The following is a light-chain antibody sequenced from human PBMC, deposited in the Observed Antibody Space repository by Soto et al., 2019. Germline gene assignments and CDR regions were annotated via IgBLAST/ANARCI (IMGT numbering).Light chain of an antibody. CDR3: QQSYSTPRT. CDR1: QSISSS. J-gene: IGKJ1*01. V-gene: IGKV1-39*01. Sequence: DIQMTQSPSSLSASVRDRVTITCRASQSISSSLNWYQQKPGKAPKLLIYAASSLQSGVPSRFSGSGSGTDVTLTISSLQTEDFATYYCQQSYSTPRTFGQGTKVEIK. CDR2: AAS.